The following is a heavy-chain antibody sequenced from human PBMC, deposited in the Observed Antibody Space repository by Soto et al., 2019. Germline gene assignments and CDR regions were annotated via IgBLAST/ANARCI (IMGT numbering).Heavy chain of an antibody. V-gene: IGHV3-7*04. J-gene: IGHJ4*02. CDR3: ARDHGWYRFDL. CDR1: GFTFSDHW. D-gene: IGHD6-19*01. Sequence: EVQLVESGGGLVQSGGSLRLSCAASGFTFSDHWMGWVRQAPGKGLEWVADINQDGGEKYYVDSLKGRFTISRDNAKNSLYLQVNSLRAEDTAVYYCARDHGWYRFDLWGQGTLVTVSS. CDR2: INQDGGEK.